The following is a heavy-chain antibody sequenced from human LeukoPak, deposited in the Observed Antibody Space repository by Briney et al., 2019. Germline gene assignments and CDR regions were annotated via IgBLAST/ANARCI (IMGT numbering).Heavy chain of an antibody. CDR3: ARDRSYTAMPGPDAFDI. V-gene: IGHV4-31*03. CDR2: IYYSGST. CDR1: GGSISSGGYY. J-gene: IGHJ3*02. D-gene: IGHD5-18*01. Sequence: SQTLSLTCTVSGGSISSGGYYWSWIRQHPGKGLEWIGYIYYSGSTYYNPSLKSRVTISVDKSKNQFSLKLSSVTAADTAVYYCARDRSYTAMPGPDAFDIWGQGTMVTVSS.